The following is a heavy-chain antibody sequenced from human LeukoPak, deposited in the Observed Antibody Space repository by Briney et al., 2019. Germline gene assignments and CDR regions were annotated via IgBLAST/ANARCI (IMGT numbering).Heavy chain of an antibody. V-gene: IGHV4-38-2*02. CDR2: IYHSGST. D-gene: IGHD2-15*01. CDR3: VRLDERYCSGGSCYSHFDY. CDR1: GYSISSGYY. Sequence: PSETLSLTCTVSGYSISSGYYWGWIRQPPGKGLEWIGSIYHSGSTYYNPSLKSRVTISLDTSKNQFSLKLSSVTAADTAVYYCVRLDERYCSGGSCYSHFDYWGQGTLVTVSS. J-gene: IGHJ4*02.